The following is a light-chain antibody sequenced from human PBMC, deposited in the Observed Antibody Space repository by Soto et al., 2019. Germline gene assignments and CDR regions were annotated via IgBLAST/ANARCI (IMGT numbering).Light chain of an antibody. CDR3: QQYGTSPPLT. V-gene: IGKV3-20*01. J-gene: IGKJ4*01. CDR1: QSGSSTF. CDR2: GAS. Sequence: EVVLTQSPGTLSLSPGERATLSCRASQSGSSTFLAWYQQKPGQAPRLLIYGASSRATGIPDRFSGSGSGTDFTLTVTRLEPEDFAVYYCQQYGTSPPLTFGGGTKVDI.